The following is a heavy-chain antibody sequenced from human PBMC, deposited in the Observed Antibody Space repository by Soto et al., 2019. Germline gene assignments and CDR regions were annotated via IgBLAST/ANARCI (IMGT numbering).Heavy chain of an antibody. CDR1: GYTFSNYG. Sequence: EASVKVYCKTSGYTFSNYGITWVRPAPGQPLEWLGWISLYSDGTNYAQKFQGRVSMTTDTSTTTAYMELRSLRSDDTAVYYCARVVPGAEAWFGPWGQGTLVTVSS. D-gene: IGHD2-2*01. V-gene: IGHV1-18*01. CDR3: ARVVPGAEAWFGP. J-gene: IGHJ5*02. CDR2: ISLYSDGT.